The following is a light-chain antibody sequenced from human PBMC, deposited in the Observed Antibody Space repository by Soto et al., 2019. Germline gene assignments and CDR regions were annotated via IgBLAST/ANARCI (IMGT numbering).Light chain of an antibody. J-gene: IGKJ1*01. CDR2: GAS. V-gene: IGKV3-20*01. Sequence: GERVTLSCRASQSVSSSYLTWYQQKPGQAPRIIIFGASGRATGIPDRFSGSGSGTDFTLTISRLEPEDFAVYYCQQYGSLSWTFGQGTKVDI. CDR3: QQYGSLSWT. CDR1: QSVSSSY.